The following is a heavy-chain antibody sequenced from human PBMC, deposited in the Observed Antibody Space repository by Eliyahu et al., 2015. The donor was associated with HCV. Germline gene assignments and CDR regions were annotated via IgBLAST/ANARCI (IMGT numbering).Heavy chain of an antibody. V-gene: IGHV3-30-3*01. Sequence: QVQLVESGGGVVQPGRSLRLSCAASGFTFSSYAMHWVRQAPGKGLEWVAVISYDGSNKYYADSVKGRFTISRDNSKNTLYLQMNSLRAEDTAVYYCARVVAGPSFDYWGQGTLVTVSS. D-gene: IGHD6-19*01. CDR3: ARVVAGPSFDY. CDR1: GFTFSSYA. J-gene: IGHJ4*02. CDR2: ISYDGSNK.